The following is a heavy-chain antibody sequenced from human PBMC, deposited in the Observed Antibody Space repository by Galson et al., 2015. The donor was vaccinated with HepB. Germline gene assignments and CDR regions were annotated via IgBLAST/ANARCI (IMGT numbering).Heavy chain of an antibody. Sequence: SLRLSCAASGFTFSSYGMHWVRQAPGKGLEWVAVIWYDGSNKYYADSVKGRFTISRDNSKNTLYLQMNSLRAEDTAVYYCARDKTEGWAYFDYWGQGTLVTVSS. J-gene: IGHJ4*02. CDR2: IWYDGSNK. CDR1: GFTFSSYG. CDR3: ARDKTEGWAYFDY. V-gene: IGHV3-33*01. D-gene: IGHD1-14*01.